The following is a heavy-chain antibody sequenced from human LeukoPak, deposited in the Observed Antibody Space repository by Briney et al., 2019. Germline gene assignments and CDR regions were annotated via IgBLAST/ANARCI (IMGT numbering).Heavy chain of an antibody. CDR3: ARVQPHYYDSSGYPPDY. CDR2: ISSSGSTI. CDR1: GFTFSDYY. V-gene: IGHV3-11*01. J-gene: IGHJ4*02. D-gene: IGHD3-22*01. Sequence: GGSLRLSCAASGFTFSDYYMSWTRQAPGKGLDLVSYISSSGSTIYYADSVKGRFTISRDNAKNSLYLQMNSLRAEDTAVYYCARVQPHYYDSSGYPPDYWGQGTLVTVSS.